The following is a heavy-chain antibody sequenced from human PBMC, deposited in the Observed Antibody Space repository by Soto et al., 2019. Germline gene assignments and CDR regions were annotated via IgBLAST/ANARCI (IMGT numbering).Heavy chain of an antibody. Sequence: PGGSLRLSCTVSGFTFSAFAMYWVRQAPGKGLEWVALISYDGRNEDYAESVRGRFTISRDNSKNTLYLDMNSLSAEDSAVYFCAKGVVREPAYFDYWGQGTLVTVSP. CDR3: AKGVVREPAYFDY. D-gene: IGHD3-10*01. J-gene: IGHJ4*02. CDR2: ISYDGRNE. CDR1: GFTFSAFA. V-gene: IGHV3-30*18.